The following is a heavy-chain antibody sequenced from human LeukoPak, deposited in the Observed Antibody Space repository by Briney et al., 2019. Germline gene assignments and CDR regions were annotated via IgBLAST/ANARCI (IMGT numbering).Heavy chain of an antibody. J-gene: IGHJ4*02. CDR2: SYPDDSDT. V-gene: IGHV5-51*01. CDR3: ARDYGSGSYYYDY. Sequence: GKSLQISCQGSGSTFTSYWIGWVRQMPGKGLEWMGISYPDDSDTRYSPSSQGQVTLSADKSISTAYLQWSGLQASDTAMYYCARDYGSGSYYYDYWGQGTLVTVSS. CDR1: GSTFTSYW. D-gene: IGHD3-10*01.